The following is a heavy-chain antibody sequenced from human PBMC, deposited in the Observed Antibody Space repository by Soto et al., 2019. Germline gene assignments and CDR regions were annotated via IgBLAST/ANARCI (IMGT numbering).Heavy chain of an antibody. Sequence: SETLSLTCTVSGGSISSYYWSWIRQPPGKGLEWIGYIYYSGSTNYNPSLKSRVTISVDTSKNQFSLKLSSVTAADTSVYYCARGDSSEGDPNWFDPWGQGTLVTVSS. CDR3: ARGDSSEGDPNWFDP. CDR1: GGSISSYY. D-gene: IGHD3-22*01. V-gene: IGHV4-59*01. J-gene: IGHJ5*02. CDR2: IYYSGST.